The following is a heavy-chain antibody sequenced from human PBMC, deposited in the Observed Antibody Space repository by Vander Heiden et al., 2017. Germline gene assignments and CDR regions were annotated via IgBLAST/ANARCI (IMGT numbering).Heavy chain of an antibody. CDR1: GFTFSSYS. D-gene: IGHD6-6*01. Sequence: EVQLVESGGGLVKPGRSLRLSCVASGFTFSSYSMNWVRQAPGKGLEWVSSISSSSSYIYYADSVKGRFTISRDNAKNSLYLQMNSLGAEDTAVYYCARDIAARPGYFDYWGQGTLVTVSS. CDR2: ISSSSSYI. V-gene: IGHV3-21*01. J-gene: IGHJ4*02. CDR3: ARDIAARPGYFDY.